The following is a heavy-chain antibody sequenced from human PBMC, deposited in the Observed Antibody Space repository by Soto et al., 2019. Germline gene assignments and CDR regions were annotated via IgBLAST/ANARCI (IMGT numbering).Heavy chain of an antibody. Sequence: EVRLLESGGGLVQPGGSLRLSCAASGFPFDTSAMIWVRQAPGKGPEWLSLISGGGDLAYYAESVKGRFTSSRDNSKNTVDLQMNSLRVEDTAVYYCARLAYSNFLGGLDSWGQGTLVTASS. CDR3: ARLAYSNFLGGLDS. CDR2: ISGGGDLA. V-gene: IGHV3-23*01. CDR1: GFPFDTSA. D-gene: IGHD1-26*01. J-gene: IGHJ5*01.